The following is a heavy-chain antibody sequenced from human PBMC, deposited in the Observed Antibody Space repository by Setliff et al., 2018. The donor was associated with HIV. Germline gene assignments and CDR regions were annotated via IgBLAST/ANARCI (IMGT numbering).Heavy chain of an antibody. D-gene: IGHD5-18*01. J-gene: IGHJ4*01. CDR1: GFNFNEAW. V-gene: IGHV4-59*01. CDR3: ARTEDYSYGDAPFDD. CDR2: IYYSGST. Sequence: GSLRLSCATSGFNFNEAWMSWVRQPPGKGLEWIGYIYYSGSTNYNPSLKSRVTISVDTSKNQFSLKLSSVTAADTAVYYCARTEDYSYGDAPFDDWGHGTLVTVSS.